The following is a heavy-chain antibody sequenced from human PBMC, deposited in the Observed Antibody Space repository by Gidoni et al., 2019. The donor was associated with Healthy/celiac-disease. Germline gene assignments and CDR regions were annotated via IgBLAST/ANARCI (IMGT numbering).Heavy chain of an antibody. Sequence: QVQLVESGGGVVQPGRSLRLSCAESGLPLSRDGMHWVRQAPGKGLEWVAVIWYDGSNKYYADSVKGRFTISRDNSKNTLSLQMNSLRAEDTAVYYCARYGLDSSGYHSSFDYWGQGTLVTVSS. J-gene: IGHJ4*02. D-gene: IGHD3-22*01. CDR1: GLPLSRDG. CDR3: ARYGLDSSGYHSSFDY. CDR2: IWYDGSNK. V-gene: IGHV3-33*01.